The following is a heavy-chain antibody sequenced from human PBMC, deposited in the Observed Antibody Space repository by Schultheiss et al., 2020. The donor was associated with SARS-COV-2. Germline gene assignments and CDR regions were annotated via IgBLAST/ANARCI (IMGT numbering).Heavy chain of an antibody. CDR2: ISSSGNTI. V-gene: IGHV3-48*01. CDR1: GFTFSSYS. CDR3: ASFRRDGYNFDY. D-gene: IGHD5-24*01. J-gene: IGHJ4*02. Sequence: GGSLRLSCAASGFTFSSYSMNWVRQAPGKGLEWVSYISSSGNTIYYADSVKGRFTISRDNSKNTLYLQMNSLRAEDTAVYYCASFRRDGYNFDYWGQGTLVTVSS.